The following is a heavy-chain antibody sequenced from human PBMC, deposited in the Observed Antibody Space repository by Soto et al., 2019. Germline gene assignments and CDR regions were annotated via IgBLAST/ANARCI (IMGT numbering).Heavy chain of an antibody. J-gene: IGHJ4*02. CDR1: GFIFSSYW. CDR2: IRQDGSET. Sequence: EVQLVESGGDLVQPGGSLRLSCEASGFIFSSYWMTWVRQAPGKRLEYVAIIRQDGSETKYVDSVMGRFTISRDNAKTSSYLQMNSLIDEDTAVYYCMTTTRDRPFDYWGQGTLVTVSS. V-gene: IGHV3-7*03. CDR3: MTTTRDRPFDY. D-gene: IGHD1-1*01.